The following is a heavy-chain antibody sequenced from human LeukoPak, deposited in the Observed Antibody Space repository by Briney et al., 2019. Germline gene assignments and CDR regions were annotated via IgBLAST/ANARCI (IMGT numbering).Heavy chain of an antibody. CDR1: GYTFTSYG. J-gene: IGHJ4*02. Sequence: ASVKVSCKASGYTFTSYGISWVRQAPGQGLEWMGWISAYNGNTNYAQKLQGRVTMTTDTSTSTAYMGLRSLRSDDTAVYYCARDGGAIQLWFPHDYWGQGTLVTVSS. V-gene: IGHV1-18*01. CDR2: ISAYNGNT. CDR3: ARDGGAIQLWFPHDY. D-gene: IGHD5-18*01.